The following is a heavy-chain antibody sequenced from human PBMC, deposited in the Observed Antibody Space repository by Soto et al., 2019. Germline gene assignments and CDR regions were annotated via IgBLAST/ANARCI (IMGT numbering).Heavy chain of an antibody. Sequence: AGGSLRLSCAASGFTFSSYEMNWVRQAPGKGLEWVSYISSSGSTIYYADSVKGRFTISRDNAKNSLYLQMNSLRAEDTAVYYCARVYYDILTGYLDYWGQGTLVTVSS. D-gene: IGHD3-9*01. CDR2: ISSSGSTI. J-gene: IGHJ4*02. CDR3: ARVYYDILTGYLDY. CDR1: GFTFSSYE. V-gene: IGHV3-48*03.